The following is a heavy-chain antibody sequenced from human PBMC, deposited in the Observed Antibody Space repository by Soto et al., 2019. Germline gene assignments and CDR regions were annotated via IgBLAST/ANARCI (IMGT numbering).Heavy chain of an antibody. J-gene: IGHJ6*02. V-gene: IGHV4-34*01. Sequence: QVQLQQWGAGLLKPSETLSLTCAVYGGSFSGYYWRWIRQPPGKGLEWIGEINHSGSTNYNPSLKRRVTISVVTSKIQFARELSSVTAADTAVYYCAIKGRYKLRFLEWGFGGMDVWGQGTTVTVSS. CDR2: INHSGST. CDR1: GGSFSGYY. D-gene: IGHD3-3*01. CDR3: AIKGRYKLRFLEWGFGGMDV.